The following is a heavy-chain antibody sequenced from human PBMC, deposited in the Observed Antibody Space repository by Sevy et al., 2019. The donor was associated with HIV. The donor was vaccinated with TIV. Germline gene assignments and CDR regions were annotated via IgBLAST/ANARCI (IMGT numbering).Heavy chain of an antibody. D-gene: IGHD2-2*01. J-gene: IGHJ6*02. CDR1: GGSISSGGYY. CDR3: ARDRTAKYCSSTSYSVPFYYYYGMDV. CDR2: IYYSGST. Sequence: SETLSLTCTVSGGSISSGGYYWSWIRQHPGKGLEWIGYIYYSGSTYYNPSLKSRVTISVDTSKNQFSLKLSSVTAADTAVYYCARDRTAKYCSSTSYSVPFYYYYGMDVWGQGTTVTVSS. V-gene: IGHV4-31*03.